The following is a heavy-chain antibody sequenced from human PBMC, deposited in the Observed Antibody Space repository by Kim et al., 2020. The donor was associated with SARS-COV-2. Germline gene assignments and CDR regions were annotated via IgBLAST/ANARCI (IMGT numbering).Heavy chain of an antibody. V-gene: IGHV4-34*01. CDR1: GGSFSGYY. CDR3: ARAMDTMVRGGYYFDY. Sequence: SETLSLTCAVYGGSFSGYYWSWIRQPPGKGLEWIGEINHSGSTNYNPSLKSRVTISVDTSKNQFSLKLSSVTAADTAVYYCARAMDTMVRGGYYFDYWGQGTLVTVSS. J-gene: IGHJ4*02. CDR2: INHSGST. D-gene: IGHD3-10*01.